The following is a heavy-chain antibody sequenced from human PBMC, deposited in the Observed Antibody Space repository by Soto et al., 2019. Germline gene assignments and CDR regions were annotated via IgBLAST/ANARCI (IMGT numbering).Heavy chain of an antibody. V-gene: IGHV1-8*01. CDR2: MNPGSGDT. Sequence: VKVSCKASGYSFTNNDVSWVRQATGQGLEWMGWMNPGSGDTGYAQKFQGRVTMTRDISIATAYMELSSLRSDDTAIYYCARMATFGSLNWFDPWGQGTLVTVSS. CDR1: GYSFTNND. D-gene: IGHD3-16*01. CDR3: ARMATFGSLNWFDP. J-gene: IGHJ5*02.